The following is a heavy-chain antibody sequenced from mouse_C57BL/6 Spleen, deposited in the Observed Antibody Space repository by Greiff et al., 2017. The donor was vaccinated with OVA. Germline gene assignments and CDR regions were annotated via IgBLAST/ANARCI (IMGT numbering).Heavy chain of an antibody. CDR3: ARAHYYGSSGMDY. Sequence: QVQLQQSGAELMKPGASVKLSCTATGYTFTGYWIEWVKQRPGHGLEWIGEILPGSGSTNYTEKFKGKATFTADTSSNTAYMQLSSLTTEDSAIYDCARAHYYGSSGMDYWGQGTSVTVSS. V-gene: IGHV1-9*01. CDR2: ILPGSGST. D-gene: IGHD1-1*01. CDR1: GYTFTGYW. J-gene: IGHJ4*01.